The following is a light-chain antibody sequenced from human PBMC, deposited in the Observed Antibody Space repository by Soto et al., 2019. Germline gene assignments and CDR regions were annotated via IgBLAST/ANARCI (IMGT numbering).Light chain of an antibody. CDR1: TGAVTNGHY. J-gene: IGLJ1*01. CDR3: LLSDNGPDV. CDR2: DTT. V-gene: IGLV7-46*01. Sequence: QAVVTQEPSLTVSPGGTVTLTCGSSTGAVTNGHYPYWFQQKPGQAPRTLIYDTTNRHSWTPARFSGSLLGGKAALTLSGAQPEDEAEYYCLLSDNGPDVFGTGTKLTVL.